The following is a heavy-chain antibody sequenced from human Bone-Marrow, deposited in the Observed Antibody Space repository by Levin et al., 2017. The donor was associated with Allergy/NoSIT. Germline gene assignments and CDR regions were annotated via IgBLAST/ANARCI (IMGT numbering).Heavy chain of an antibody. V-gene: IGHV1-24*01. D-gene: IGHD3-16*02. Sequence: GASVKVSCKVSGYTFTEVSMQWVRQSPGKGLEWIGGYDPENAETIYGQKFQGRVTMTEDTSRDTAYMELSRLRFDDTAVYYCARGVMIRLGGVIASHALDVWGQGTTVTVSS. CDR3: ARGVMIRLGGVIASHALDV. J-gene: IGHJ6*02. CDR1: GYTFTEVS. CDR2: YDPENAET.